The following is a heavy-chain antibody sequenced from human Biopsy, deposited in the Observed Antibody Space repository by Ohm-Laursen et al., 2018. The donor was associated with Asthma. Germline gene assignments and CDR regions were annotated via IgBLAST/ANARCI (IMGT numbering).Heavy chain of an antibody. Sequence: SLRLSCTASGFTFSSYSMNWVRQAPGKGLEWVSSISSSSSYIYYADSVKGRFTISRDNAKNSLYLQMNSLRAEDTAVYYCARKAGSCISRTCYSLDFWGQGTLVTVSS. D-gene: IGHD2-15*01. CDR2: ISSSSSYI. J-gene: IGHJ4*02. CDR3: ARKAGSCISRTCYSLDF. CDR1: GFTFSSYS. V-gene: IGHV3-21*04.